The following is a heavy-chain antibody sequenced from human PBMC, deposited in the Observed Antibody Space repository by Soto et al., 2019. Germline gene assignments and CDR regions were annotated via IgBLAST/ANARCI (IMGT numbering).Heavy chain of an antibody. D-gene: IGHD3-3*01. CDR2: VHWNDDK. CDR3: AHRRLGDTSIDYTGLDV. Sequence: QITLKEAGPTLVKPTQTLTLTCTFSGFSLSTTGEGVFWIRQPPGKAPEWLALVHWNDDKRYSPSLRPRLTIRKDTSRKQVVLSLTKFEPVDTGTYYCAHRRLGDTSIDYTGLDVWGKVTTFIVSS. CDR1: GFSLSTTGEG. V-gene: IGHV2-5*01. J-gene: IGHJ6*04.